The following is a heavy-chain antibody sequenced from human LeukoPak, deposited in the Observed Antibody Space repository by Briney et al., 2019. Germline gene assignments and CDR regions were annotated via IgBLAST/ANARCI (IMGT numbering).Heavy chain of an antibody. D-gene: IGHD3-16*01. CDR3: AREPYDYVSRFDY. Sequence: ASVKVSCKASGYTFTTYGISWVRQAPGQGLEWMGWISAYNGDTNYAQKLQGRVTMTTDTSTSTAYMELTSLRSDDTAVYYCAREPYDYVSRFDYWGQGTLVTVSS. J-gene: IGHJ4*02. V-gene: IGHV1-18*01. CDR1: GYTFTTYG. CDR2: ISAYNGDT.